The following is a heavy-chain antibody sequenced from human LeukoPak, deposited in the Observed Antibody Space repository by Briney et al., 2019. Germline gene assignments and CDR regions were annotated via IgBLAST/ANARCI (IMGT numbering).Heavy chain of an antibody. D-gene: IGHD6-19*01. J-gene: IGHJ4*02. CDR1: GGSFSGYC. CDR3: ARASSGWKGDYFDY. Sequence: PSETLSLTCAVYGGSFSGYCWSWIRQPPGKGLEWIGEINHSGSTNYNPSLKSRVTISVDTSKNQFPRKLSSVTAADTAVYYCARASSGWKGDYFDYWGQGTLVTVSS. V-gene: IGHV4-34*01. CDR2: INHSGST.